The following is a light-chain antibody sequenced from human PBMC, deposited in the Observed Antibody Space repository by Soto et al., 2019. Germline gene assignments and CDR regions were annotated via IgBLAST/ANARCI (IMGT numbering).Light chain of an antibody. CDR2: KAS. Sequence: DIQMTQSPSTLSASVGDRVTITCRASQSISSWLAWYQQKPGKAPKLLIYKASSLESGVPSRFSVSGSVTEFTLTISSLQPDDFATYYCQQYNSYHYTFGQGTKLEIK. CDR3: QQYNSYHYT. J-gene: IGKJ2*01. V-gene: IGKV1-5*03. CDR1: QSISSW.